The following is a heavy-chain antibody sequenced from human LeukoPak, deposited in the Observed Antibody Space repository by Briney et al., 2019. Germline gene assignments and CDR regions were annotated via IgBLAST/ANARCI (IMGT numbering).Heavy chain of an antibody. Sequence: PGGSLRLSCAASGFTFSSYEMNWVRQAPGKGLEWVSYISSSGSTIYYADSVKGRFTISRDNAKNSLYLQMNSLRAEDTAVYYCARDAVGTWRGNDYWGQGTLVTVSS. CDR1: GFTFSSYE. D-gene: IGHD6-19*01. CDR3: ARDAVGTWRGNDY. CDR2: ISSSGSTI. J-gene: IGHJ4*02. V-gene: IGHV3-48*03.